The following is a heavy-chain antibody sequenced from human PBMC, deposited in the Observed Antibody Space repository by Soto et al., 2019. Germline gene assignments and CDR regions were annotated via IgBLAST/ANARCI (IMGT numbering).Heavy chain of an antibody. CDR2: IHSDGSST. J-gene: IGHJ4*02. V-gene: IGHV3-74*01. CDR1: GFTFSYYW. Sequence: PGGSLRLSCAASGFTFSYYWMHWVRQAPGQGLVWVSRIHSDGSSTTYADSVKGRFTISRDNAKNTLYLQMNSLRAEDTAVYYCARRGSSYGGRVYWGQGTLVTVS. CDR3: ARRGSSYGGRVY. D-gene: IGHD2-15*01.